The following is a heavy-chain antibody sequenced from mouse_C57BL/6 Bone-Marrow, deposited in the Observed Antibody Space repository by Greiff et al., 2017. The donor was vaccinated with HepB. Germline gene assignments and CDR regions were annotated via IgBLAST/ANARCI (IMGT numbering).Heavy chain of an antibody. D-gene: IGHD2-1*01. CDR3: ARHAGHGNYVLYWYFDV. CDR2: ISGGGGNT. CDR1: GFTFSSYT. V-gene: IGHV5-9*01. Sequence: EVQLVESGGGLVKPGGSLKLSCAASGFTFSSYTMSWVRQTPEKRLEWVATISGGGGNTYYPDSVKGRFTISRDNAKNPLYLQMSSLRSEDTALYYGARHAGHGNYVLYWYFDVWGTGTTVTVAS. J-gene: IGHJ1*03.